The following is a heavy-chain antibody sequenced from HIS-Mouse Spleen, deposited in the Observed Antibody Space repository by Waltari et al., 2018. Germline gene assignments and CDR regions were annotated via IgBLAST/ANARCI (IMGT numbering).Heavy chain of an antibody. CDR3: ARDFHDFWSGYYGGDKKHDAFDI. J-gene: IGHJ3*02. V-gene: IGHV4-4*07. CDR1: GGSISSYY. Sequence: QVQLQESGPGLVKPSETLSLTCTVPGGSISSYYWSWIRPPAGKGLEGIGRIYTSGSTNYNPSLKSRVTMSVDTSKNQFSLKLSSVTAADTAVYYCARDFHDFWSGYYGGDKKHDAFDIWGQGTMVTVSS. D-gene: IGHD3-3*01. CDR2: IYTSGST.